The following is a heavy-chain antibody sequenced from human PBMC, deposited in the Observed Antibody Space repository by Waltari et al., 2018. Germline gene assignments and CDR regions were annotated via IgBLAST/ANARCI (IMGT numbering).Heavy chain of an antibody. CDR2: ISSSSSTI. CDR1: GFTFSSYC. CDR3: AREIGIGAFDI. J-gene: IGHJ3*02. Sequence: EVQLVESGGGLVQPGGSLRLSCAASGFTFSSYCMNCGRQAPRKGLELVSYISSSSSTIYYADSVKGRFTISRDNAKNSLYLQMNSLRAEDTAGYYCAREIGIGAFDIWGQGTMVTVSS. V-gene: IGHV3-48*04. D-gene: IGHD1-26*01.